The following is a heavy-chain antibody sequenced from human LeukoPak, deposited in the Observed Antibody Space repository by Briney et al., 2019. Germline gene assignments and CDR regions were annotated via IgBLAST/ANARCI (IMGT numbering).Heavy chain of an antibody. CDR3: ARAYSSSWYGHFDI. D-gene: IGHD6-13*01. J-gene: IGHJ3*02. Sequence: ASVKVSCKASGGTFSSYAISWVRQAPGQGLEWMGGIIPIFGTANYAQKFQGRVTITADKSTSTAYMELSSLRSEDTAVYYCARAYSSSWYGHFDIWGQGTMVTVSS. V-gene: IGHV1-69*06. CDR1: GGTFSSYA. CDR2: IIPIFGTA.